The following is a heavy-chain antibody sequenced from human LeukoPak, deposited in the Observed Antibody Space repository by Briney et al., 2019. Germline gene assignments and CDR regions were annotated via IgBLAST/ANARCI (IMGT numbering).Heavy chain of an antibody. V-gene: IGHV4-38-2*02. Sequence: NPSETLSLTCTVSGYSISSGYYWGWIRQPPGKGLEWIGSIYHSGSTYYNPSLKSRVTISVDTSKNQFSLKLSSVTAADTAVYYCARNNWNDVLENWFDPWGQGTLVTVSS. J-gene: IGHJ5*02. D-gene: IGHD1-1*01. CDR2: IYHSGST. CDR1: GYSISSGYY. CDR3: ARNNWNDVLENWFDP.